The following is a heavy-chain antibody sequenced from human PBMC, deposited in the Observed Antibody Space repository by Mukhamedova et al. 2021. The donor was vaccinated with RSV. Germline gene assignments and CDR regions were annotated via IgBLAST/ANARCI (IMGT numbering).Heavy chain of an antibody. D-gene: IGHD6-13*01. V-gene: IGHV4-39*07. CDR3: ARGQHLISY. Sequence: IRQPPGKGLEWIGSIDFSGRTYYSPSLKSRVGISLDTPKSQFSLKLSSLNAADTAVYYCARGQHLISYWGQGTLVSVSS. J-gene: IGHJ4*01. CDR2: IDFSGRT.